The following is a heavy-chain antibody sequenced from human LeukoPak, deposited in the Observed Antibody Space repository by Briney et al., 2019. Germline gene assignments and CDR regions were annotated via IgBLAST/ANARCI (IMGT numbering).Heavy chain of an antibody. D-gene: IGHD6-19*01. CDR2: IRYDGSNK. Sequence: PGGSLRLSCAASGFTFSSYGMHWVRQAPGKRLEWVAFIRYDGSNKYYADSVKGRFTISRDNSKNTLYLQMKSLRAEDTAVYYCASSGWYSTPNWFDPWGQGTLVIVSS. J-gene: IGHJ5*02. CDR3: ASSGWYSTPNWFDP. V-gene: IGHV3-30*02. CDR1: GFTFSSYG.